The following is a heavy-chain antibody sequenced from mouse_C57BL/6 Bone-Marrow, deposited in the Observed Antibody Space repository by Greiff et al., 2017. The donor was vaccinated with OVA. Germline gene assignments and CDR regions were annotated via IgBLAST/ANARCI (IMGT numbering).Heavy chain of an antibody. CDR2: IDPSDSYT. Sequence: QVQLQQSGAELVKPGASVKLSCKASGYTFTSYWMQWVKQRPGQGLEWIGEIDPSDSYTNYNQKFKGKATLTVDTSSSTAYMQLSSLTSEDSAVYYCARRAGTFLDYWGQGTTLTVSS. CDR3: ARRAGTFLDY. CDR1: GYTFTSYW. V-gene: IGHV1-50*01. J-gene: IGHJ2*01. D-gene: IGHD3-3*01.